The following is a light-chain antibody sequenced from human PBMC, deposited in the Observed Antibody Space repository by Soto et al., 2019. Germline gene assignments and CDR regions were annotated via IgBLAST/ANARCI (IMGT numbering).Light chain of an antibody. CDR2: DVS. J-gene: IGLJ1*01. V-gene: IGLV2-11*01. CDR3: CSYAGSYTFYV. CDR1: SSDVGSYNY. Sequence: QSALTQPRSVSGSPGQSVTISCTGSSSDVGSYNYVPWYQQHPGKAPKVMSYDVSKRPSGVPDRFSGSKSSNTASLTISGLQAEDEADYYCCSYAGSYTFYVFGSGTKVTVL.